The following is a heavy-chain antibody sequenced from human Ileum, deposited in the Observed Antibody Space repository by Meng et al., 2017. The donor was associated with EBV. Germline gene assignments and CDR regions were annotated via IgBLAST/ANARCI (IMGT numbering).Heavy chain of an antibody. V-gene: IGHV4-4*02. Sequence: QVQPQGSGPGRVKPSGTLSFTCAVSGGSISSSNWWSWVRQPPGKGLEWIGEIYHSGSTNYNPFLKSRVTISVDKSKNQFSLNLSSVTAADTAVYYCARVGQWLPIDYWGQGTLVTVSS. CDR3: ARVGQWLPIDY. J-gene: IGHJ4*02. CDR2: IYHSGST. CDR1: GGSISSSNW. D-gene: IGHD6-19*01.